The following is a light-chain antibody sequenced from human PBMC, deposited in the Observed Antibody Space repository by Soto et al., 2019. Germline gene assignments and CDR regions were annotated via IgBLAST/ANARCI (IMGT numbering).Light chain of an antibody. V-gene: IGKV3-20*01. CDR1: QNVNNRY. Sequence: EIVLTQSPGTLSLSPGERATLSCRASQNVNNRYVAWYQQKPGQAPRLLIYGAYVRTTDIPDRFSGSGSGPDFTPTIGRLEPEDFPVYYYHGYGALPRTFGQGTRLEIK. J-gene: IGKJ2*01. CDR2: GAY. CDR3: HGYGALPRT.